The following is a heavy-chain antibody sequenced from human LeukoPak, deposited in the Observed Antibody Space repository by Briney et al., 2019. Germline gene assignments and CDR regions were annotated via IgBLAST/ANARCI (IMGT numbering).Heavy chain of an antibody. J-gene: IGHJ4*02. CDR2: IYYSGST. CDR1: GGSISSSSYY. D-gene: IGHD5-12*01. CDR3: ARVRTYIMDV. V-gene: IGHV4-39*01. Sequence: PSETLSLTCTVSGGSISSSSYYWGWIRQPPGKGLEWIGSIYYSGSTYYNPSLKSRVTISVDTSKNQFSLKLSSVTAADTAVYYCARVRTYIMDVWGQGTLVTVSS.